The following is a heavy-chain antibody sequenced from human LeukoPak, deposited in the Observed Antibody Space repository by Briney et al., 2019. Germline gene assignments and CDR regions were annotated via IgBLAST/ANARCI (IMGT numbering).Heavy chain of an antibody. Sequence: QPGGSLTLSCEASGYIFSSYAMSWVRQAPGKGLEWVSVISNSGATTDYADSVKGRFTISRDNSKNTLSLQMNSLRAEDTAVHYCAKEELYYYGSGTYYTLAPFDYWGQGTLVTVSS. CDR3: AKEELYYYGSGTYYTLAPFDY. J-gene: IGHJ4*02. CDR2: ISNSGATT. V-gene: IGHV3-23*01. CDR1: GYIFSSYA. D-gene: IGHD3-10*01.